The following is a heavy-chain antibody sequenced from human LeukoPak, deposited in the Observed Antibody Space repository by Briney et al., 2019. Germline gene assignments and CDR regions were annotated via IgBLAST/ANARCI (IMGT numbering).Heavy chain of an antibody. V-gene: IGHV3-21*01. Sequence: GGSLRLSCTASGFPFSSYSINWVRQAPGKGLEWVSSINTASSYIYYADSVKGRFTISRDNSKNTLYLQMNSLRAEDTAVYYCARAFSTTAFDSWGQGTLVTVSS. CDR3: ARAFSTTAFDS. J-gene: IGHJ4*02. CDR1: GFPFSSYS. CDR2: INTASSYI. D-gene: IGHD4-17*01.